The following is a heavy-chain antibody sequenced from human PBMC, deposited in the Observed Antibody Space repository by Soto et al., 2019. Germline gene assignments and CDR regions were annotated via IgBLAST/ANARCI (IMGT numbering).Heavy chain of an antibody. CDR3: SKAMIGSYDSDAFDV. D-gene: IGHD3-22*01. V-gene: IGHV3-30*18. J-gene: IGHJ3*01. CDR2: ISYDESTT. CDR1: GFSFSRYG. Sequence: QVQLVESGGGVVQPGRSLRLSCAASGFSFSRYGIHWVRQAPGKGLEWVAVISYDESTTFYADSVKGRFTISRDNSKNTLFLQMNSLRPEDTAVYYCSKAMIGSYDSDAFDVWGQVTMVTLAS.